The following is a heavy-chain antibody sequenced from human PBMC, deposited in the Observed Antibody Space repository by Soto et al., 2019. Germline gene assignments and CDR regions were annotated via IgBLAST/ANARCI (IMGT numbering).Heavy chain of an antibody. CDR3: AKDLYDILTGYYPLFDY. Sequence: GGSLRLSCAASGFTFSSYAMSWVRQAPGKGLEWVSAISGSGGSTYYADSVKGRFTISRDNSKNTLYLQMNSLRAEDTAVYYCAKDLYDILTGYYPLFDYWGQGTLVTVSS. V-gene: IGHV3-23*01. J-gene: IGHJ4*02. D-gene: IGHD3-9*01. CDR2: ISGSGGST. CDR1: GFTFSSYA.